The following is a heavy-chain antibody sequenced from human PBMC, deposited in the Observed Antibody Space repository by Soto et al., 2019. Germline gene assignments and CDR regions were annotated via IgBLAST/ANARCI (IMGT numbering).Heavy chain of an antibody. J-gene: IGHJ4*02. D-gene: IGHD5-18*01. CDR1: GGSISSYY. CDR2: IYTSGST. V-gene: IGHV4-4*07. CDR3: ARLYQYGTAMEIYYFDY. Sequence: PSETLSLTCTVSGGSISSYYWSWIRQPAGKGLEWIGRIYTSGSTNYNPSLKSRVTMSVDTSKNQFSLKLSSVTAADTAVYYCARLYQYGTAMEIYYFDYWGQGTLVTVS.